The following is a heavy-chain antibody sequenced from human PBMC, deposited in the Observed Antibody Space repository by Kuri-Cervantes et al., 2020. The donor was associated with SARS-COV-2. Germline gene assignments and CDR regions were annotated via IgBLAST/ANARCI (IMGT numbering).Heavy chain of an antibody. CDR1: GFTFSSYA. D-gene: IGHD3-22*01. CDR3: ARDRYYDSSGLFDY. V-gene: IGHV3-30-3*01. J-gene: IGHJ4*02. Sequence: GESLKISCAASGFTFSSYAMHWVRQAPGKGLEWVAVISYDGSNKYYADSVKGRFTTSRDNSKNTLYLQMNSLRAEGTAVYYCARDRYYDSSGLFDYWGQGTLVNVSS. CDR2: ISYDGSNK.